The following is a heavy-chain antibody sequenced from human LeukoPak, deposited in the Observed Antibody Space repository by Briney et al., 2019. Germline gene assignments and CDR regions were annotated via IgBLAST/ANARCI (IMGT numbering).Heavy chain of an antibody. D-gene: IGHD1-26*01. J-gene: IGHJ3*02. V-gene: IGHV1-69*04. CDR1: GGTFSSYA. Sequence: ASVKVSCKASGGTFSSYAISWVRQAPGQGLEWMGRIIPILGIANYAQKFQGRVTITADKSTSTAYMELSSLRSEDTAVYYCASLLDSGSYLDAFDIWGQGTMVTVSS. CDR3: ASLLDSGSYLDAFDI. CDR2: IIPILGIA.